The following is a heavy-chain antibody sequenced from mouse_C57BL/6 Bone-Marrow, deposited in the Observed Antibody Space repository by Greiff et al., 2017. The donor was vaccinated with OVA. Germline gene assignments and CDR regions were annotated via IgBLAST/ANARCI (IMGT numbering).Heavy chain of an antibody. Sequence: VQLQQSGAELVKPGASVKLSCKASGYTFTEYTIHWVKQRSGQGLEWIGWFYPGSGSIKYNEKFKDKATLTADKSSSTVYMDLSRLTSEDSAVYFCARHEEFPHYYGSSGYFDVWGTGTTVTVSS. V-gene: IGHV1-62-2*01. CDR2: FYPGSGSI. J-gene: IGHJ1*03. CDR1: GYTFTEYT. CDR3: ARHEEFPHYYGSSGYFDV. D-gene: IGHD1-1*01.